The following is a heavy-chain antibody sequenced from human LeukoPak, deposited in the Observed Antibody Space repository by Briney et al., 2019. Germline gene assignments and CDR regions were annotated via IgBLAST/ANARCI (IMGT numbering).Heavy chain of an antibody. CDR1: GYTFTCYY. CDR2: IKPDNGGT. D-gene: IGHD2-2*01. V-gene: IGHV1-2*06. Sequence: ASVKVSCKASGYTFTCYYMHWVRQAPGQGPEWMGRIKPDNGGTDYAQRFQGRVTMTRDTSISTAYMELSRLTSDDTAVYYCARDKGHCSSSSCYLNWLDPWGQGTLVTVSS. J-gene: IGHJ5*02. CDR3: ARDKGHCSSSSCYLNWLDP.